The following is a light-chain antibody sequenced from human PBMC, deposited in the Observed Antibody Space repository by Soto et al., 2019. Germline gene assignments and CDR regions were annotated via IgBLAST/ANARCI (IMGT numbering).Light chain of an antibody. CDR3: MQSMEIPIT. V-gene: IGKV2D-29*01. CDR1: QSLLHSDGRTF. J-gene: IGKJ5*01. CDR2: EAS. Sequence: DIVMTQSPLSLSVTPGQPASISCKSSQSLLHSDGRTFLCWYLQKPGQPPQVLIYEASDRFSGVPDRFSGSGSGTDFTLKISRVEAEDAGVYYGMQSMEIPITFGQGTRLEIK.